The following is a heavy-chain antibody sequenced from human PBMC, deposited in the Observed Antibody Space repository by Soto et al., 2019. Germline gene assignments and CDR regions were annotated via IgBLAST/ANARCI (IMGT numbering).Heavy chain of an antibody. Sequence: EVQLLESGGGLVQPGGSLRLSCAASGFTISNYAMGWVRQAPGKGLEWVSSLSGSGDNTYYADSVKGRVTISRDNSRDNPKNTLYLQMNSLRAEDTAVYYCTRSRGGYTFDYWGQGTLVTVSS. CDR2: LSGSGDNT. V-gene: IGHV3-23*01. CDR1: GFTISNYA. D-gene: IGHD6-19*01. CDR3: TRSRGGYTFDY. J-gene: IGHJ4*02.